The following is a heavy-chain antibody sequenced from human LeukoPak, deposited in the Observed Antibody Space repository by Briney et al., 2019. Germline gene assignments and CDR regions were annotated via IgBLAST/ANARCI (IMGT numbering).Heavy chain of an antibody. D-gene: IGHD1-26*01. CDR3: AKVGSGSYLY. CDR1: GYTFTSYP. J-gene: IGHJ4*02. V-gene: IGHV7-4-1*02. CDR2: INTHTGNP. Sequence: ASVTVSCKASGYTFTSYPMNWVRQAPGQGLEWMGSINTHTGNPTYAQGFTGRFAFSFDTSVSTAYLQISSLKAEDIAVYYCAKVGSGSYLYWGQGTLVTVSS.